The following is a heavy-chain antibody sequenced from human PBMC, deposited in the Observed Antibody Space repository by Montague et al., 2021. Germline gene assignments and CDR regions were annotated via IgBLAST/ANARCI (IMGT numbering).Heavy chain of an antibody. Sequence: TLSLTCNVSGASFNYDDYYWTWIRQHPGKGLDWIGYIHYTGYTHYNPSLNSRLTLSVDTSKNQFSLMLNSVTAADTAVYSCARDVGRYTLVGYFDSWGQGTRVIVSS. J-gene: IGHJ4*02. D-gene: IGHD2-2*02. CDR3: ARDVGRYTLVGYFDS. CDR1: GASFNYDDYY. CDR2: IHYTGYT. V-gene: IGHV4-31*03.